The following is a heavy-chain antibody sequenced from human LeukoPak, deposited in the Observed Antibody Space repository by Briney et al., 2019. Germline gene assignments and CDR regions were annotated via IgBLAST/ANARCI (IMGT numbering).Heavy chain of an antibody. D-gene: IGHD6-19*01. J-gene: IGHJ4*02. V-gene: IGHV4-39*01. CDR1: GGSISSSSYY. Sequence: SETLSLTCTVSGGSISSSSYYWGWIRQPPGKGLEWIGSIYYSGSTYYNPSLKSRVTISVDTSKNQFSLKLSSVTAADTAVYYCARHFCGSSGWLKDERPSEFDYWGQGTLVTVSS. CDR2: IYYSGST. CDR3: ARHFCGSSGWLKDERPSEFDY.